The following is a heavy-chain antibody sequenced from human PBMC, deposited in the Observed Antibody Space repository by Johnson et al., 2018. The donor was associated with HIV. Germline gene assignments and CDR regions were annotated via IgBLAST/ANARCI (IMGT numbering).Heavy chain of an antibody. CDR2: ISSGGNTI. CDR3: ARDWVGANAFDI. V-gene: IGHV3-11*04. J-gene: IGHJ3*02. Sequence: RLVESGGGLVKPGGSLRLSCAASGFTFSDYYMSWIRQAPGKGLEWVSYISSGGNTIYYADSVKGRFTISRDNAKNSLYLHMNSLRAEDTAVYYCARDWVGANAFDIWGQGTMVTVSS. CDR1: GFTFSDYY. D-gene: IGHD1-26*01.